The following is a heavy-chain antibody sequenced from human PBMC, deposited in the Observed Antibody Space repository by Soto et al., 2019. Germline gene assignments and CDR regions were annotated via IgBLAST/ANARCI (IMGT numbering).Heavy chain of an antibody. D-gene: IGHD3-16*01. CDR2: TSYDGSDK. J-gene: IGHJ1*01. CDR1: GFTFRSYV. Sequence: QVQLVESGGGVVQPGTSLRVSCVGSGFTFRSYVIHWVRQPPGKGLEWVALTSYDGSDKYYDDSGRGRFTISRDNSRNTVDLQMDSLRLEDTALYYCARWGTTGGLDVWGQGTLVSVSS. CDR3: ARWGTTGGLDV. V-gene: IGHV3-30*19.